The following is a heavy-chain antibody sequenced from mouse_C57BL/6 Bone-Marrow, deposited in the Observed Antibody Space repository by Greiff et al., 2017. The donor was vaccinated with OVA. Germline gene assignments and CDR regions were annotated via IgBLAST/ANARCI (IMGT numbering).Heavy chain of an antibody. Sequence: QVQLQQSGAELVKPGASVKLSCKASGYTFTSYWMHWVKQRPGQGLEWIGMIHPNSGSTNYNEKFKSKATLTVDKSSSTAYMQLSSLTSEDSAVYYCARYPGWLLLDYWGQGTTLTVSS. J-gene: IGHJ2*01. CDR2: IHPNSGST. CDR1: GYTFTSYW. D-gene: IGHD2-3*01. V-gene: IGHV1-64*01. CDR3: ARYPGWLLLDY.